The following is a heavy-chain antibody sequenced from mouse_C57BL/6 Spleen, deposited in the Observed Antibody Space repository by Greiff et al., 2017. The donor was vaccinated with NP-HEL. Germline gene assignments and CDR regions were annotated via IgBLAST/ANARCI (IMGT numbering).Heavy chain of an antibody. CDR3: ARGHDHDRGAFDY. Sequence: QVQLQQPGAELVKPGASVKMSCKASGYTFTSYWITWVKQRPGQGLEWIGDIYPGSGSTNYNEKFKSKATLTVDTSSSTAYMQLSSLTSEDSAVYYCARGHDHDRGAFDYWGQGTTLTVSS. V-gene: IGHV1-55*01. CDR1: GYTFTSYW. CDR2: IYPGSGST. D-gene: IGHD2-4*01. J-gene: IGHJ2*01.